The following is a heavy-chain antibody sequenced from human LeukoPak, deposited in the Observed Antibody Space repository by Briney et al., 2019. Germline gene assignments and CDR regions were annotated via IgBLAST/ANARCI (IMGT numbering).Heavy chain of an antibody. CDR3: AREASGYSYGYGDY. CDR2: IYHSGST. J-gene: IGHJ4*02. Sequence: SETLSLTCTVSGYSISSGYYWGWIRQPPGKGLEWIGTIYHSGSTYYNPSLKSRVTISVDTSKNQFSLKLSSVTAADTAVYYCAREASGYSYGYGDYWGQGTQVTVSS. D-gene: IGHD5-18*01. CDR1: GYSISSGYY. V-gene: IGHV4-38-2*02.